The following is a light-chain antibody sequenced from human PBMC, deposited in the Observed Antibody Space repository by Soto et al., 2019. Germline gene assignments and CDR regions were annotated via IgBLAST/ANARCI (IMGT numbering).Light chain of an antibody. V-gene: IGLV2-14*03. CDR3: SSYTSTTVYI. CDR1: SSDIGGYNY. CDR2: HVT. Sequence: QSALTQPASVSGSPGQSITISCTGTSSDIGGYNYVSWYQQHPGDAPKLMIYHVTNRPSGISDRFSGSKSGNTASLTISGLQAEDEADYYYSSYTSTTVYIFGSGTKVTVL. J-gene: IGLJ1*01.